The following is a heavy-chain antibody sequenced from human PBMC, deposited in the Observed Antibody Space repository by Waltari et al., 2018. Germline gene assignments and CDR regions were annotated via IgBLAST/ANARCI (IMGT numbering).Heavy chain of an antibody. CDR2: ISSSTTT. D-gene: IGHD5-12*01. V-gene: IGHV3-48*01. CDR3: ARGRDGYIQDVFDI. CDR1: GYTCSTYH. Sequence: EVQLVESGGGLVQPGESLRLSCAASGYTCSTYHMNWVRQAPGKGLEWVSYISSSTTTYYADYVKGRFTISRDNAKNSLYLQMNSLRAEDTALYYCARGRDGYIQDVFDIWGQGTMVSVSS. J-gene: IGHJ3*02.